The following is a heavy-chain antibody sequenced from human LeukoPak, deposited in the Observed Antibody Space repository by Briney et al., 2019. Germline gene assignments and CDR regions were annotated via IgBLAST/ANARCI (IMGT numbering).Heavy chain of an antibody. V-gene: IGHV3-21*01. Sequence: GGSLRPSCAASGFTFSNYGMHWVRQAPGKGLEWVSCITTGSTYIYYADSVKGRFTISRDNAKNSLYLQMTSLRAEDTAVYYCARHRTASDYWGQGTLVTVSS. CDR1: GFTFSNYG. J-gene: IGHJ4*02. CDR3: ARHRTASDY. CDR2: ITTGSTYI. D-gene: IGHD3-16*02.